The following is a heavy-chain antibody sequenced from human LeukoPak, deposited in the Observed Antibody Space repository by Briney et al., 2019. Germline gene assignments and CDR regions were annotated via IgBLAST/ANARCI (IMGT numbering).Heavy chain of an antibody. D-gene: IGHD4/OR15-4a*01. CDR1: AFTLSDSY. J-gene: IGHJ5*02. CDR3: VRGPNTWFDP. Sequence: GGSPRLSCAASAFTLSDSYMTWIRQAPGKGLEWVSYISSGGTTIYYGDSVKGRFTISRDNAKNSLYLQMNGLRAEDTAVYYCVRGPNTWFDPWGQGTLVTVSS. V-gene: IGHV3-11*01. CDR2: ISSGGTTI.